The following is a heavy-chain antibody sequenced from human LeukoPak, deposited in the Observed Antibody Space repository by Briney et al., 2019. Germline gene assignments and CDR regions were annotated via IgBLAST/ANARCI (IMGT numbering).Heavy chain of an antibody. V-gene: IGHV3-30*18. J-gene: IGHJ3*02. CDR3: AKDLRRRYYFGSGSRGGTFDI. CDR2: ISYDGSNK. Sequence: PGGSLRLSCAASGVMFSNYGMQWVRQAPGKGLEWGAVISYDGSNKYYADSVKGRFTISRDNSKNTLYLQMNSLRAEDTAVYYCAKDLRRRYYFGSGSRGGTFDIWGQGTMVTVSS. D-gene: IGHD3-10*01. CDR1: GVMFSNYG.